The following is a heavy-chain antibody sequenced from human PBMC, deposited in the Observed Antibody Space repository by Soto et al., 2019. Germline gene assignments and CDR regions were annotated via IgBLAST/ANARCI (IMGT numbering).Heavy chain of an antibody. CDR3: AKDMRDDSSGYYYYYYGMDV. J-gene: IGHJ6*02. CDR1: GFTFDDYA. D-gene: IGHD3-22*01. Sequence: GGSLRLSCAASGFTFDDYAMHWVRQAPGKGLEWVSGISWNSGSIGYADSVKGRFTISRDNAKNSLYLQMNSLRAEDTALYYCAKDMRDDSSGYYYYYYGMDVWGQGTTVTASS. CDR2: ISWNSGSI. V-gene: IGHV3-9*01.